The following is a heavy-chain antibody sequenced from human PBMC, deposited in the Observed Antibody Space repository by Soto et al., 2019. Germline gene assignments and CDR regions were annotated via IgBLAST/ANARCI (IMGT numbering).Heavy chain of an antibody. CDR1: GGTFSSYT. V-gene: IGHV1-69*02. CDR3: ARGFYDSRGYSSPFDY. J-gene: IGHJ4*02. D-gene: IGHD3-22*01. CDR2: IIPILGIA. Sequence: VKVSCKASGGTFSSYTISWVRQAPGQGLEWMGRIIPILGIANYAQKFQGRVTITADKSTSTAYMELSSLRSEDTAVYYCARGFYDSRGYSSPFDYWGQGIVVTVSS.